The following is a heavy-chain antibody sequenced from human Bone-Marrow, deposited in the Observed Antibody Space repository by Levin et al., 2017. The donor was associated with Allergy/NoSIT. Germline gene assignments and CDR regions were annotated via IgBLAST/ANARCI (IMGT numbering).Heavy chain of an antibody. CDR3: ARDFPGYCSGGSCPEDGAFDI. CDR1: GYTFTSYG. Sequence: ASVKVSCKASGYTFTSYGISWVRQAPGQGLEWMGWISAYNGNTNYAQKLQGRVTMTTDTSTSTAYMELRSLRSDDTAVYYCARDFPGYCSGGSCPEDGAFDIWGQGTMVTVSS. V-gene: IGHV1-18*01. D-gene: IGHD2-15*01. J-gene: IGHJ3*02. CDR2: ISAYNGNT.